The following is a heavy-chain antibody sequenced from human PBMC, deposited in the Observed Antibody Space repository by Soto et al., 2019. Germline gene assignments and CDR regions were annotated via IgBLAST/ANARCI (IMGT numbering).Heavy chain of an antibody. D-gene: IGHD3-9*01. J-gene: IGHJ5*02. CDR2: IYPGDSDT. V-gene: IGHV5-51*01. CDR3: ARRAYDILTGYSLNWFDP. CDR1: GYSFTSYW. Sequence: ESLKISCKGSGYSFTSYWIGWVRQMPGKGLEWMGIIYPGDSDTRYSPSFQGQVTISADKSISTAYLQWSSLKASDTAMYYCARRAYDILTGYSLNWFDPWGQGTLVTVSS.